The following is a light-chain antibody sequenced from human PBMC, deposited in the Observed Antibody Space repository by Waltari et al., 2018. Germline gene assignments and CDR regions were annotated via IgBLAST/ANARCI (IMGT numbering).Light chain of an antibody. Sequence: CRARQSVGRSLARYQPKPGQAPRLLIYATSNRATRIPDRFSASGSGTDFSLTLSRLEPEDCALYDCQPYVRLPVTFGPGTQVEVK. V-gene: IGKV3-20*01. J-gene: IGKJ1*01. CDR2: ATS. CDR1: QSVGRS. CDR3: QPYVRLPVT.